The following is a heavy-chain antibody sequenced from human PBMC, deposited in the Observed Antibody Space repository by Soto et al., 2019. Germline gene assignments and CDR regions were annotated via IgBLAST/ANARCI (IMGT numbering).Heavy chain of an antibody. Sequence: VQLVESGGGLVQPGGSLRLSCAASGFTFSSYAMHWVRQAPGKGLEWVAVISYDGSNKYYADSVKGRFTISRDNSKNTLYLQMNSLRAEDTAVYYCARDDSSGYYGLWGYFDYWGQGTLVTVSS. V-gene: IGHV3-30-3*01. CDR1: GFTFSSYA. CDR2: ISYDGSNK. J-gene: IGHJ4*02. CDR3: ARDDSSGYYGLWGYFDY. D-gene: IGHD3-22*01.